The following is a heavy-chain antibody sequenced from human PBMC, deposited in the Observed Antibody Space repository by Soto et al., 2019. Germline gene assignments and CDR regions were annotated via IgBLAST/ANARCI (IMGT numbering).Heavy chain of an antibody. D-gene: IGHD3-16*02. J-gene: IGHJ4*02. Sequence: EVQLLESGGGLVQPGGSLTLSCATSGFTFSSYAMVWVRQAAEKGLEWVASISNNGDTAYYADSVKGRFTISRGNSENTLYLQRNGLRADDTALYFCAKSRVFIGAIVTLLGSWGQGTQVTVSS. CDR1: GFTFSSYA. CDR2: ISNNGDTA. V-gene: IGHV3-23*01. CDR3: AKSRVFIGAIVTLLGS.